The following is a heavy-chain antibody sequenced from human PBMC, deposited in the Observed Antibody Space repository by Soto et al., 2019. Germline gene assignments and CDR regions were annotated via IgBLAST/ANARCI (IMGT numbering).Heavy chain of an antibody. CDR3: TGGEEFDCGMDV. V-gene: IGHV1-3*01. D-gene: IGHD3-10*01. J-gene: IGHJ6*02. CDR1: GYTFTSYA. CDR2: INAGNGNT. Sequence: QVQLVQSGAEVKKPGASVKVSCKASGYTFTSYAMHWVRQAPGQRLEWMGWINAGNGNTKYSQKFQGRVTITRDTSASTAYMARSSLRSEDTAVYYCTGGEEFDCGMDVWGQGTTVTVSS.